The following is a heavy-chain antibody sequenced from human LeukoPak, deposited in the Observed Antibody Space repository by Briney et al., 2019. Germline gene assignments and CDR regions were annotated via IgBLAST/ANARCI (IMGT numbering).Heavy chain of an antibody. V-gene: IGHV4-59*01. CDR2: IYYSGST. CDR1: GGSISSYY. D-gene: IGHD2-2*01. Sequence: SETLSLTCTVSGGSISSYYWSWIRQPPGKGLEWIGYIYYSGSTNYNPSLKSRVTISVDTSKNQFSLKLNSVTAADTAVYYCASTMPVVPATYFQHWGQGTLVTVSS. J-gene: IGHJ1*01. CDR3: ASTMPVVPATYFQH.